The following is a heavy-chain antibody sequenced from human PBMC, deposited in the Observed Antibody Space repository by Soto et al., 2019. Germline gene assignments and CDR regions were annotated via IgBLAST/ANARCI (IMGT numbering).Heavy chain of an antibody. J-gene: IGHJ4*02. Sequence: SETLSLTCAVYGGSFSGYYWSWIRQPPGKGLEWIGEINHSGSTNYNPSLKSRVTISVDTSKNQFSLKLSSVTAADTAVYYCARALHKLRYFVWHCPHPTKYFYFCGQGTLVIVSS. V-gene: IGHV4-34*01. CDR1: GGSFSGYY. CDR3: ARALHKLRYFVWHCPHPTKYFYF. CDR2: INHSGST. D-gene: IGHD3-9*01.